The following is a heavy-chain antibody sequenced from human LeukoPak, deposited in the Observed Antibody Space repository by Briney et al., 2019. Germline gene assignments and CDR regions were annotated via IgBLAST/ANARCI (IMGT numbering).Heavy chain of an antibody. D-gene: IGHD3-22*01. V-gene: IGHV4-59*08. CDR2: VYYSGST. Sequence: SETLSLTCTVSGGSITSYYWSWIRQPPGKGMEWVGYVYYSGSTNYNPSLKSRVTISVDTSKNQFSLKLSSVTAADTAVYYCVRYDSSGSLAFDIWGQGTMVTVSS. CDR3: VRYDSSGSLAFDI. J-gene: IGHJ3*02. CDR1: GGSITSYY.